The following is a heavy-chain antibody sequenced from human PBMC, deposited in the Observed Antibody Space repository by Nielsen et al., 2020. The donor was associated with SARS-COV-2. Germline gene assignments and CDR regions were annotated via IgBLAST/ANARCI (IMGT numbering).Heavy chain of an antibody. CDR3: ARHHQPYGDSSRYYYMDV. Sequence: GESLKISCKGSGYSFTSYWISWVRQMPGKGLEWMGRIDPSDSYTNYSPSFQGHVTISADKSISTAYLQWSSLKASDTAMYYCARHHQPYGDSSRYYYMDVWGKGTTVTVSS. J-gene: IGHJ6*03. CDR1: GYSFTSYW. CDR2: IDPSDSYT. V-gene: IGHV5-10-1*01. D-gene: IGHD4-17*01.